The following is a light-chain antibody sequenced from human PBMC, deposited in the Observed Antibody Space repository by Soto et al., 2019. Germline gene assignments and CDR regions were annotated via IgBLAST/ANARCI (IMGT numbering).Light chain of an antibody. CDR2: DAS. V-gene: IGKV1-5*01. J-gene: IGKJ1*01. CDR1: QSISSW. Sequence: DIQMTQSPSTLSASVGDRVTITCRASQSISSWLAWYQQKPGKAPKLLIYDASSLESGVPSRFSGSGSGTEFTLTISSLQPDDFATYYCQQYNTQGPWTFGQGTMVEIK. CDR3: QQYNTQGPWT.